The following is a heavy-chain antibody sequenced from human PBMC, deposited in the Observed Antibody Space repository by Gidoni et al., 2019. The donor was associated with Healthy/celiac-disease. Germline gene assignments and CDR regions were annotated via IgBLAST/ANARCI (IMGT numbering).Heavy chain of an antibody. CDR1: GFTCSSYA. J-gene: IGHJ6*02. CDR3: ARERNSHSYYYSYGMDV. Sequence: QVQREESGGGVVQPGRSRRSSCAASGFTCSSYAMHWVRQAPGQGRAWVAVTSCDGSKKDYAASVTGLFPISRDPSNTSLYLQMHSLSAADTAVYSCARERNSHSYYYSYGMDVWGQGTTVTVSS. V-gene: IGHV3-30-3*01. D-gene: IGHD1-7*01. CDR2: TSCDGSKK.